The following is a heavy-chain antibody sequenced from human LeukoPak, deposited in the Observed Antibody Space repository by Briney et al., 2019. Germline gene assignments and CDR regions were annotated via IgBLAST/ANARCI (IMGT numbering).Heavy chain of an antibody. J-gene: IGHJ5*02. Sequence: PGGSLRLSCAASGFSFNTYWMSWVRQAPGKGLGWVANIKQDGSEENYVDSVKGRFTISRDNAKNSLYLQMNRLKAEDTAVYYCARLTSGWTNWFDPWGQGTLVTVSS. CDR3: ARLTSGWTNWFDP. D-gene: IGHD6-19*01. V-gene: IGHV3-7*04. CDR2: IKQDGSEE. CDR1: GFSFNTYW.